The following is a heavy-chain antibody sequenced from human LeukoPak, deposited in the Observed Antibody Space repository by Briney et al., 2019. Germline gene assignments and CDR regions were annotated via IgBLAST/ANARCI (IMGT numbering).Heavy chain of an antibody. J-gene: IGHJ1*01. CDR2: INHSGST. Sequence: PSETLSLTCAVYGGSFSGYYWSWIRQPPGKGLEWIGEINHSGSTNYNPSLKSRVTISVDTSKNQFSLKLSSVTAADTAVYYCARGRARRITIFGMVIPRDAEYFQHWGQGTLVTVSS. V-gene: IGHV4-34*01. CDR3: ARGRARRITIFGMVIPRDAEYFQH. D-gene: IGHD3-3*01. CDR1: GGSFSGYY.